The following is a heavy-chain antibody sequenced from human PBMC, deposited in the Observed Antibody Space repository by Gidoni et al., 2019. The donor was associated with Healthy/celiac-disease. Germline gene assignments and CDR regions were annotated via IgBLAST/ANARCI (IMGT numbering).Heavy chain of an antibody. CDR3: ARGRGGTGHWFDP. V-gene: IGHV4-34*01. Sequence: QVQLQQWGAGLLKPSETLSLTCAVYGGSFSGYYWSWIRQPPGKGLEWIGEINHSGSTNYNPSLKSRVTISVDTSKNQFSLKLSSVTAADTAVYYCARGRGGTGHWFDPWGQGTLVTVSS. D-gene: IGHD1-7*01. J-gene: IGHJ5*02. CDR1: GGSFSGYY. CDR2: INHSGST.